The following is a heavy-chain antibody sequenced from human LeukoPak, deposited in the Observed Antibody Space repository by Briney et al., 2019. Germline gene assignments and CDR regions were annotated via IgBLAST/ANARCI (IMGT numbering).Heavy chain of an antibody. J-gene: IGHJ4*02. CDR1: GGSISSGDYY. Sequence: SQTLSLTCTVSGGSISSGDYYWSWIRQPPGRGVEWIGYIYYNGATYYNPSLESRVTMSVDTSKNQFSLRLSSVTAADTAVYYCASTRGSGYSVYYFDNWGQGALVIVSS. D-gene: IGHD3-22*01. CDR2: IYYNGAT. V-gene: IGHV4-30-4*01. CDR3: ASTRGSGYSVYYFDN.